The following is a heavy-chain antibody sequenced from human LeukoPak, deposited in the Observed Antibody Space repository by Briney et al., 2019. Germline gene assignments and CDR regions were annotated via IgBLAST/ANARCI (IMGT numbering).Heavy chain of an antibody. Sequence: GGSLRLSCAASGFTFGSYSMNWVRQAPGKGLEWVSYISSSSSTIYYADSVKGRFTISRDNAKNSLYLQMNSLRAEDTAVYYCARVCRTSCDDYWGQGTLVTVSS. D-gene: IGHD2-2*01. CDR3: ARVCRTSCDDY. CDR1: GFTFGSYS. J-gene: IGHJ4*02. V-gene: IGHV3-48*01. CDR2: ISSSSSTI.